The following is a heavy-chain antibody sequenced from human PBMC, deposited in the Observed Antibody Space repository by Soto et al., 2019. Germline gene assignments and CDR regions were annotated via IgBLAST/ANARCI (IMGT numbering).Heavy chain of an antibody. CDR3: AKDKGSLGAGSYGIFDY. Sequence: EVQLLESGGGLVQPGGSLRLSCAASGFTFISYAMIWVRQAPGKGLEWVSGISGSGASTFYADSLKGRFTISRDNSKNTLDLQMSRLRAEDTAVYYCAKDKGSLGAGSYGIFDYWGQGTLVTVSS. J-gene: IGHJ4*02. V-gene: IGHV3-23*01. D-gene: IGHD3-10*01. CDR1: GFTFISYA. CDR2: ISGSGAST.